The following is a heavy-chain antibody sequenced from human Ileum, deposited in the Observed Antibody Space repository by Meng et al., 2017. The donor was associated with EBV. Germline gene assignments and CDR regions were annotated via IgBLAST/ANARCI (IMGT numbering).Heavy chain of an antibody. V-gene: IGHV4-4*02. CDR1: GGSISRSDW. D-gene: IGHD3-22*01. CDR2: TSHSGST. J-gene: IGHJ4*02. CDR3: ASSDYYRSDY. Sequence: QWQLQESGPGLVKPSGPLSLTCAVFGGSISRSDWWSWVRQPPGKGLEWIGETSHSGSTNYSPSLKSRVTISLDKSKNQLSLKLNSVTAADTAVYYCASSDYYRSDYWGQGTLVTVSS.